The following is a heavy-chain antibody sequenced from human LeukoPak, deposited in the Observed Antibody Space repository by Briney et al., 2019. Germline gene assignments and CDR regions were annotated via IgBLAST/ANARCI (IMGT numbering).Heavy chain of an antibody. J-gene: IGHJ4*02. Sequence: SETLSLTCAVYGGSFSGYYWSWIRQPPGKGLEWIGYIYYSGSTNYNPSLKSRVTMSVDTSKNQFSLKLSSVTAADTAVYYCAVITMVRGVIRDYWGQGTLVTVSS. V-gene: IGHV4-59*12. CDR1: GGSFSGYY. D-gene: IGHD3-10*01. CDR3: AVITMVRGVIRDY. CDR2: IYYSGST.